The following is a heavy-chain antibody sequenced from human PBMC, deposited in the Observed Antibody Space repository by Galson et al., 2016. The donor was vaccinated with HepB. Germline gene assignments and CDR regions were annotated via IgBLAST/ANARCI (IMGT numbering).Heavy chain of an antibody. CDR3: TFESTQSSMAGNY. D-gene: IGHD6-19*01. CDR1: GFTFSRYA. V-gene: IGHV3-23*01. CDR2: ISGSGDRR. Sequence: SLRLSCAASGFTFSRYAMSWVRQAPGKGLEWVSVISGSGDRRYYADSVKGRFIISRDNSKNTVYLQMNSLRAEDAAVYYCTFESTQSSMAGNYWGQGTLVTVSS. J-gene: IGHJ4*02.